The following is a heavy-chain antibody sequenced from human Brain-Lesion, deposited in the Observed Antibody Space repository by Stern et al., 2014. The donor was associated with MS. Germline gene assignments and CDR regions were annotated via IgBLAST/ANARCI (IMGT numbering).Heavy chain of an antibody. J-gene: IGHJ6*02. Sequence: VQLLESGGGVVQPGKSLRLSCAASGFTFISYGLHWVRQAPGKGLEWVALIWYDGSKKFYADSVKGRFAISRDTSKNTVYLQMNSLRVGDTAVYFCSRGKVASAPLDVWGQGTTVTVS. V-gene: IGHV3-33*01. CDR1: GFTFISYG. CDR2: IWYDGSKK. CDR3: SRGKVASAPLDV.